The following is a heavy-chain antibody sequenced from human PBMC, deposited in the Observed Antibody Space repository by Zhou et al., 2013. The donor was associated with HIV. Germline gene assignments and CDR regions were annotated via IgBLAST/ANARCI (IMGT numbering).Heavy chain of an antibody. Sequence: QVQLVQSGPEVKKPGSPVKISCKASGGTFSDYAISWVRQAPGQGLEWMGRILPILGIINYAQNFQDRITITADKSTTTAYMELNSLRSDDTAVYFCARDGGYCSGDICYSQIMDVWGKGTRSVSPQ. D-gene: IGHD2-8*02. CDR3: ARDGGYCSGDICYSQIMDV. J-gene: IGHJ6*04. CDR1: GGTFSDYA. V-gene: IGHV1-69*04. CDR2: ILPILGII.